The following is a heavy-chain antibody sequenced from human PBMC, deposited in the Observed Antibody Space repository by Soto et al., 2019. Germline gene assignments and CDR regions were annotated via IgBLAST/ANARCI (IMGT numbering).Heavy chain of an antibody. CDR2: MSSRSLTI. CDR1: GFTFSTYS. Sequence: EVQLVESGGGLVQPGGSLRVSCAASGFTFSTYSMNWVRQAPGKGLEWVSYMSSRSLTIYYTDSVKGRFTISRDIAKISLYLQMNSLRDEDTAVYYCARGGSSSDNGMDVWGQGTTVTVSS. V-gene: IGHV3-48*02. J-gene: IGHJ6*02. CDR3: ARGGSSSDNGMDV. D-gene: IGHD6-6*01.